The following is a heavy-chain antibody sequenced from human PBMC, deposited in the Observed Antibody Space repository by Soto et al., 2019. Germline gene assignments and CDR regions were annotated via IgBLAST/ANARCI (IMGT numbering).Heavy chain of an antibody. J-gene: IGHJ4*02. CDR2: ISGYNENT. V-gene: IGHV1-18*01. CDR1: FFSFRNND. Sequence: AAVPVSCPNSFFSFRNNDGACVRQAPSQGLEWMGWISGYNENTNSAQHLQDRITMTTDTFMSTAYMELRSLRSDDTAIYYCARDVWGTAAAGSYYFDYWGQGTVVTFSS. D-gene: IGHD6-25*01. CDR3: ARDVWGTAAAGSYYFDY.